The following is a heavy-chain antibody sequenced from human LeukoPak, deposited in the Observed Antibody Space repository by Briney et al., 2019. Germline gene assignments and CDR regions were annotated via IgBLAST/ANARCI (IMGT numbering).Heavy chain of an antibody. D-gene: IGHD3-10*01. CDR1: GYTFTSYG. CDR2: ISAYNGNT. J-gene: IGHJ1*01. CDR3: ALNPRITMVRGVIIRGYFQH. V-gene: IGHV1-18*01. Sequence: ASVKVSCKASGYTFTSYGISWVRQAPGQGLEWMGWISAYNGNTNYAQKLQGRVTMTTDTSTSTAYMELRSLRSDDTAVYYCALNPRITMVRGVIIRGYFQHWGQGTLVTVSS.